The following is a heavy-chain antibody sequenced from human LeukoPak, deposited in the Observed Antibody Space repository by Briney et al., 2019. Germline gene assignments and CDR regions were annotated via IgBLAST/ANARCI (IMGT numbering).Heavy chain of an antibody. V-gene: IGHV3-21*01. D-gene: IGHD2-2*01. CDR2: ISSSSSYI. Sequence: GGSLRLSCAASGFTLSSYSMNWVRQAPGKGLEWVSSISSSSSYIYYADSVKGRFTISRDNAKNSLYLQMNSLRAEDTAVYYCATKPSPYCSSTSCYGHYWGQGTLVTVSS. CDR1: GFTLSSYS. CDR3: ATKPSPYCSSTSCYGHY. J-gene: IGHJ4*02.